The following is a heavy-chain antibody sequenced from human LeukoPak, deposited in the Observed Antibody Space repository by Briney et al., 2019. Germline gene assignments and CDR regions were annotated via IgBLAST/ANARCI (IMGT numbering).Heavy chain of an antibody. CDR1: GFTFSDYY. Sequence: GGSLRLSCAASGFTFSDYYMSWICQAPGKGLEWVSYISSSGSTIYYADSVKGRFTISRDNAKNSLYLQMNSLRAEDTAVYYCARDFRVVRGVIITDNWFDPWGQGTLVTVSS. V-gene: IGHV3-11*01. CDR3: ARDFRVVRGVIITDNWFDP. D-gene: IGHD3-10*01. CDR2: ISSSGSTI. J-gene: IGHJ5*02.